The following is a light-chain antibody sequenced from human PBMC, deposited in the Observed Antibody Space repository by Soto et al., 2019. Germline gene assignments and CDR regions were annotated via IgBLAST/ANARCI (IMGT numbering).Light chain of an antibody. J-gene: IGKJ1*01. CDR1: QSVSSSY. CDR3: QQYGSSLWT. Sequence: EIVMTQSPATLSVSPGERATLSCRASQSVSSSYLAWYQQKPGQAPRLLIYGASSRATGIPDRFSGSGSGTDFTLTISRLEPEDFAVYYCQQYGSSLWTFGQGTKVDTK. CDR2: GAS. V-gene: IGKV3-20*01.